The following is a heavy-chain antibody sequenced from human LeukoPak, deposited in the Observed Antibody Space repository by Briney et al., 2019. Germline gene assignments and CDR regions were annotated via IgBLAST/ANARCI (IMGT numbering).Heavy chain of an antibody. J-gene: IGHJ4*02. CDR3: ARHPTYYYDSSGFNFDY. D-gene: IGHD3-22*01. V-gene: IGHV4-39*01. CDR2: IYYSGST. Sequence: SETLSLTWTVSGGSISSSSYYWGWIRQPPGKGLEWIGSIYYSGSTYYNPSLKSRVTISVDTSKNQFSLKLSSVTAADTAVYYCARHPTYYYDSSGFNFDYWGQGTLVTVSS. CDR1: GGSISSSSYY.